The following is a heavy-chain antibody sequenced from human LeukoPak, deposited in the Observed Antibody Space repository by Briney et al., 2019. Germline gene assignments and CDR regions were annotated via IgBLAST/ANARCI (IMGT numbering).Heavy chain of an antibody. Sequence: GGSLRLSCAASGFTFSRYSMNWVRQAPGKGLEWVSSISSSSSYIYYADSVKGRFTISRDNAKNSLYLQMNSLRAEDTAVYYCASLDIVVVPAAIPDYYYGMDVWGQGTTVTVSS. CDR2: ISSSSSYI. D-gene: IGHD2-2*02. CDR3: ASLDIVVVPAAIPDYYYGMDV. CDR1: GFTFSRYS. J-gene: IGHJ6*02. V-gene: IGHV3-21*01.